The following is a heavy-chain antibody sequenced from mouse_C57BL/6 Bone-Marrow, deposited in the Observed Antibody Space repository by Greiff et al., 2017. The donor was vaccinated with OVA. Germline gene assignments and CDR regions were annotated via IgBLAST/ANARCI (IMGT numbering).Heavy chain of an antibody. CDR3: ARHRYIYPFAY. J-gene: IGHJ3*01. D-gene: IGHD1-3*01. CDR1: GFTFSDYY. Sequence: EVKLMESGGGLVQPGGSLKLSCAASGFTFSDYYMYWVRQTPEKRLEWVAYISNGGGCTYYPDTVKGRFTISRDNAKNTLYLQMSHLKSEDTAMYYCARHRYIYPFAYWGQGTLGTVSA. CDR2: ISNGGGCT. V-gene: IGHV5-12*01.